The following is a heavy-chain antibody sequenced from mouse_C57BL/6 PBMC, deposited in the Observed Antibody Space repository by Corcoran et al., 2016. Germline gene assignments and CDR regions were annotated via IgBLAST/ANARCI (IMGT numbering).Heavy chain of an antibody. CDR1: GYTFTDYY. CDR3: ARREDY. J-gene: IGHJ2*01. CDR2: IYPGSGNT. V-gene: IGHV1-76*01. Sequence: QVQLKQSGAELVRPGASVKLSCKASGYTFTDYYINWVKQRPGQGLEWIARIYPGSGNTYYNEKCKGKATLTAEKSSSTAYMQLSSLTSEDSAVYFCARREDYWGQGTTLTVSS.